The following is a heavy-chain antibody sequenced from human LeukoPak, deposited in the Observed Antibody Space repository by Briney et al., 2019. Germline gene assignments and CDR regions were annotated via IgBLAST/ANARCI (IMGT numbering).Heavy chain of an antibody. CDR3: ARLQKRITMVRGVDWFDP. D-gene: IGHD3-10*01. J-gene: IGHJ5*02. V-gene: IGHV4-4*02. CDR2: IYHSGST. CDR1: GGSISSSNW. Sequence: SETLSLTCAVSGGSISSSNWWSWVRQPPGKGLEWIGEIYHSGSTNYNPSLKSRVTISVDKSKNQFPLKLSSVTAADTAVYYCARLQKRITMVRGVDWFDPWGQGTLVTVSS.